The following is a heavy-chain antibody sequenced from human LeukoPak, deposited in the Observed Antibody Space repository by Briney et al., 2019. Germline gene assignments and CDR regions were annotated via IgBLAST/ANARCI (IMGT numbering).Heavy chain of an antibody. CDR1: GLIFSDYY. D-gene: IGHD3-3*01. CDR2: ISSSGSTT. V-gene: IGHV3-11*04. Sequence: GGSLRLSCSASGLIFSDYYMSWIRQAPGKGLEWVSYISSSGSTTYYADSVKGRFTIPRDNTKNSLYLQMNSLRAEDTAVYYCARGGIFNYFDYWGRGTLVTVSS. J-gene: IGHJ4*02. CDR3: ARGGIFNYFDY.